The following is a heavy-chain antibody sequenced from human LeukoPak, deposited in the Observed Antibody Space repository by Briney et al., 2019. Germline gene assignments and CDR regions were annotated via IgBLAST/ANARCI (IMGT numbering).Heavy chain of an antibody. J-gene: IGHJ5*01. CDR1: GNTLRELS. CDR2: LDPENRER. D-gene: IGHD3-16*02. CDR3: ATATIMWGSYRSWLDS. V-gene: IGHV1-24*01. Sequence: ASVKDSCKDSGNTLRELSIHWVRQAPGKGLEWMGRLDPENRERIFAPKFQGRLTMTEDTSTDTGYMELSSLNSEETAVYYCATATIMWGSYRSWLDSWGQGTLVTVSS.